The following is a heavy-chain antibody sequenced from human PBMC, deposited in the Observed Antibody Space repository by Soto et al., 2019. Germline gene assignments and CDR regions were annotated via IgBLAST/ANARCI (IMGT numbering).Heavy chain of an antibody. CDR2: ISAYNGNT. CDR1: GYTFTSYG. Sequence: VASVKVSCKASGYTFTSYGISWVRQAPGQGLEWMGWISAYNGNTNYAQKLQGRVTMTTDTSTSTAYMELRSLRSDDTAVYYCARDQELDIVLMVYASDNWFDPWGQGTLVTVSS. J-gene: IGHJ5*02. V-gene: IGHV1-18*01. CDR3: ARDQELDIVLMVYASDNWFDP. D-gene: IGHD2-8*01.